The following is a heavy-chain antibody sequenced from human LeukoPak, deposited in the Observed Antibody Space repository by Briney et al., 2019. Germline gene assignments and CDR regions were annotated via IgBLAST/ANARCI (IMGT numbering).Heavy chain of an antibody. V-gene: IGHV1-8*03. J-gene: IGHJ6*03. CDR3: ARGVLRFLEWLPKSYMDV. CDR1: VYTFTSYD. Sequence: ASVKVSFKASVYTFTSYDINWVRQATGQGLEWMGWMNPNSGNTGYAQKFQGRVTITRNTSISTAYMELSSLRSEDTAVYYCARGVLRFLEWLPKSYMDVWGKGTTVTVSS. CDR2: MNPNSGNT. D-gene: IGHD3-3*01.